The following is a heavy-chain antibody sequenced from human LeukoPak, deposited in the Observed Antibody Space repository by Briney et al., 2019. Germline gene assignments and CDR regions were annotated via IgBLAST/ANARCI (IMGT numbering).Heavy chain of an antibody. CDR2: IKAKIDDGTA. CDR3: AKEQLDYYGDNESFDY. D-gene: IGHD4-17*01. CDR1: EFTVSDAW. J-gene: IGHJ4*02. V-gene: IGHV3-15*01. Sequence: GGSLRLSCVASEFTVSDAWMSWVRQAPGKGLEWVGLIKAKIDDGTARYAAPVKGRLTISRDDSKNTLYLQMNSLRAEDTAVYYCAKEQLDYYGDNESFDYWGQGTLVTVSS.